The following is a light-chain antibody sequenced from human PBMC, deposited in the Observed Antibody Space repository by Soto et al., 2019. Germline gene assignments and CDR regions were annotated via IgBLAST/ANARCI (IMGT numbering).Light chain of an antibody. Sequence: EIVLTQSPGTLSLSPGERATLSCRASQSVSSSYLAWYQQKPGQAPRLLIYGASSRATDIPDRFSGSGSGTYFTLTISRLEPEDFAVYYCQQYGTSPPKYTFGQGTKLEIK. CDR2: GAS. J-gene: IGKJ2*01. CDR3: QQYGTSPPKYT. CDR1: QSVSSSY. V-gene: IGKV3-20*01.